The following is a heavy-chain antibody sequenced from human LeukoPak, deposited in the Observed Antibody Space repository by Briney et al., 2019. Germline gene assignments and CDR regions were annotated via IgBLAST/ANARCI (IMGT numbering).Heavy chain of an antibody. J-gene: IGHJ6*03. CDR1: GGSISSYY. Sequence: SETLSLTCAVSGGSISSYYWSWIRQPPGKGLEWIGYIYYSGSTNYNPSLKSRVTISVGTSKNQFSLKLTSVTAADTAVYYCARTTEGGYTYGYFYYYYMDVWGKGTTVTISS. CDR3: ARTTEGGYTYGYFYYYYMDV. D-gene: IGHD5-18*01. V-gene: IGHV4-59*01. CDR2: IYYSGST.